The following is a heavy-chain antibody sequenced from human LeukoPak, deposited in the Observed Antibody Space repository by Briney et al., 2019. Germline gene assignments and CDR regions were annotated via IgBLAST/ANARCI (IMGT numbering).Heavy chain of an antibody. V-gene: IGHV3-21*01. J-gene: IGHJ4*02. Sequence: GGSLRLSCAASGFIFSSYSMNWVRQAPGKGLEWVSSITSSSTYIFYADSVKGRFTISRDNAKNSLYLQMNSLRAEDTAVYYCARGSGYYDSSGYYSYFDYWGQGTLVTVSS. CDR2: ITSSSTYI. CDR3: ARGSGYYDSSGYYSYFDY. D-gene: IGHD3-22*01. CDR1: GFIFSSYS.